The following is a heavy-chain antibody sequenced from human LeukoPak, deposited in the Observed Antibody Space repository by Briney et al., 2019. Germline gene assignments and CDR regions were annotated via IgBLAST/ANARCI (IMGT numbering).Heavy chain of an antibody. V-gene: IGHV1-69*01. D-gene: IGHD5-18*01. CDR1: GGTFSSYA. J-gene: IGHJ3*02. CDR2: IIPIFGTA. CDR3: ARDRKDTAMVRDAFDI. Sequence: VASVKVSCKASGGTFSSYAISWVRQAPGQGLEWMGGIIPIFGTANYAQKFQGRVTITADESTSTAYMELSSLRPEDTAVYYCARDRKDTAMVRDAFDIWGQGTMVTVSS.